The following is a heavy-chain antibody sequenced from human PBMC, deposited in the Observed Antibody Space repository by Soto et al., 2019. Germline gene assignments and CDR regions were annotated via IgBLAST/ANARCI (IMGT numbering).Heavy chain of an antibody. CDR1: GGTFSSYA. D-gene: IGHD6-19*01. CDR3: ARRRSYSSGWYIFDY. CDR2: IIPIFGTA. J-gene: IGHJ4*02. Sequence: GASVKVSCKASGGTFSSYAISWVRQAPGQGLEWMGGIIPIFGTANYAQKFQGRVTITTDASTSTAYMELSSLRSEDTAVYYCARRRSYSSGWYIFDYWGQGTLVTVAS. V-gene: IGHV1-69*05.